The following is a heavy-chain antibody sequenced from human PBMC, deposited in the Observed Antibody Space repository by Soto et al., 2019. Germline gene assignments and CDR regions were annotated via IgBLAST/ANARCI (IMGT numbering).Heavy chain of an antibody. V-gene: IGHV4-59*08. CDR2: IYYSGST. D-gene: IGHD1-1*01. J-gene: IGHJ4*02. CDR1: GGSMIIYY. Sequence: PSETLSLTCTVSGGSMIIYYWSWIRQPPGRGLEWIGYIYYSGSTNYNPSLKSRVTISVDTSKNQFSLKLSSVTAADTALYYCAKQYGYNFAYWGQGTLVTLSS. CDR3: AKQYGYNFAY.